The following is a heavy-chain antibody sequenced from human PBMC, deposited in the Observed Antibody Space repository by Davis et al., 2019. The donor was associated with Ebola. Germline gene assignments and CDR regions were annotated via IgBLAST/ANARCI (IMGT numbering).Heavy chain of an antibody. CDR3: ARVPAAITVYYYYYYMDV. CDR2: ISSSSSYI. Sequence: PGGSLRLSCAASGFTFSSYSMNWVRQAPGKGLEWVSSISSSSSYIYYADSVKGRFTISRDNAKNSLYLQMNSLRAEDTAVYYCARVPAAITVYYYYYYMDVWGKGTTVTVSS. V-gene: IGHV3-21*01. D-gene: IGHD2-2*02. CDR1: GFTFSSYS. J-gene: IGHJ6*03.